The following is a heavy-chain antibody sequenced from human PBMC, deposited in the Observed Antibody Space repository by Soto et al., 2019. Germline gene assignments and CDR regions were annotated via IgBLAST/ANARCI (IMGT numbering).Heavy chain of an antibody. CDR2: IYYSGST. Sequence: QVQLQESGPGLVKPSQTLSLTCTVSGGSIRSGGYYWSWIRQHPGKGLAWIAYIYYSGSTYYNPSLKSRVTISVDTTKNQFSLKLSSVTAADTAVYYCARTSGSYPCYCDYWGQGTLVTVSS. D-gene: IGHD1-26*01. V-gene: IGHV4-31*03. J-gene: IGHJ4*02. CDR3: ARTSGSYPCYCDY. CDR1: GGSIRSGGYY.